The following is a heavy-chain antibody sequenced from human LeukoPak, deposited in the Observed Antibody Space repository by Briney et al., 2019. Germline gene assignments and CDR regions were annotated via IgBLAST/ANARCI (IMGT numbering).Heavy chain of an antibody. V-gene: IGHV4-38-2*02. CDR3: AREGDSSSVGWFDP. J-gene: IGHJ5*02. Sequence: PSETLSLTCTVSGYSISSGYYWGWIRQSPGKGLERIGSIYHSGRSYYNPSLKSRVTISVDTSKNYFSLKLSSVTAADTAVYYCAREGDSSSVGWFDPWGQGTLVTVSS. D-gene: IGHD6-13*01. CDR2: IYHSGRS. CDR1: GYSISSGYY.